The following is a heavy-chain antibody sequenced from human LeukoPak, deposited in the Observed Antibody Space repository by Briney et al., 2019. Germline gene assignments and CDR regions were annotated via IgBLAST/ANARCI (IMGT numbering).Heavy chain of an antibody. J-gene: IGHJ3*02. CDR3: ARGHIVVNDAFDI. CDR1: GYTFTSYD. D-gene: IGHD2-15*01. CDR2: MNPNSGNT. V-gene: IGHV1-8*03. Sequence: ASVKVPCKASGYTFTSYDINWVRQATGQGLEWMGWMNPNSGNTGYAQKFQGRVTITRNTSISTAYMELSSLRSEDTAVYYCARGHIVVNDAFDIWGQGTMVTVSS.